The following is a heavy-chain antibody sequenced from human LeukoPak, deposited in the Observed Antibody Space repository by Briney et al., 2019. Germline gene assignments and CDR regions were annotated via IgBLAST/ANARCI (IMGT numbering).Heavy chain of an antibody. Sequence: PSQTLSLTCAVSGGSISSDGYSWSWIRQPPGKGLEWIGYIYHSGSTYYNPSLKSRVTILVDRSKNQFSLKLSSVTAADTAVYYCASSSSSWYRADYWGQGTLVTVSS. CDR2: IYHSGST. J-gene: IGHJ4*02. D-gene: IGHD6-13*01. CDR1: GGSISSDGYS. V-gene: IGHV4-30-2*01. CDR3: ASSSSSWYRADY.